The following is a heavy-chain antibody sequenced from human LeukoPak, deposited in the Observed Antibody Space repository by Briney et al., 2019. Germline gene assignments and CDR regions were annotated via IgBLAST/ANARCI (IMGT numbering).Heavy chain of an antibody. V-gene: IGHV4-39*07. CDR3: ARQDGYNPEVAFDI. J-gene: IGHJ3*02. D-gene: IGHD5-24*01. CDR2: IYYSGST. Sequence: SETLSLTCTVSGGSISSSSYYWGWIRQPPGKGLEWIGSIYYSGSTYYNPSLKSRVTISVDTSKNQFSLKLSSVTAADTAVYYCARQDGYNPEVAFDIWGQGTMVTVSS. CDR1: GGSISSSSYY.